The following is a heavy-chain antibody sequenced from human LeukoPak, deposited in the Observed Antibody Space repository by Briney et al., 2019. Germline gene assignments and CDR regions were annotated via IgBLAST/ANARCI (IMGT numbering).Heavy chain of an antibody. D-gene: IGHD1-26*01. V-gene: IGHV4-61*08. J-gene: IGHJ6*02. CDR3: ARGGSGSGSSTTPYYYYYGMDV. CDR1: GGSVSSADYY. CDR2: IYYSGST. Sequence: SETLSLTCTVSGGSVSSADYYWTWIRQPPGKGLEWIGYIYYSGSTNYNPSLKSRVTISVDTSKNQFSLKLSSVTAADTAVYYCARGGSGSGSSTTPYYYYYGMDVWGQGTTVTVSS.